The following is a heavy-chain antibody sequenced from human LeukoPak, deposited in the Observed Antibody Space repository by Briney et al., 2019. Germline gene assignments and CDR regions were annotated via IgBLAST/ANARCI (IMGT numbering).Heavy chain of an antibody. CDR3: AKASTTVTTPLDY. CDR1: GFTFSSFS. CDR2: ISSNSDTI. D-gene: IGHD4-17*01. J-gene: IGHJ4*02. Sequence: GGSLRLSCAASGFTFSSFSMNWVRQAPGKGLEWVSYISSNSDTIYDADSVKGRFTISRDNSKNTLYLQMNSLRAEDTAVYYCAKASTTVTTPLDYWGQGTMVTVSS. V-gene: IGHV3-48*01.